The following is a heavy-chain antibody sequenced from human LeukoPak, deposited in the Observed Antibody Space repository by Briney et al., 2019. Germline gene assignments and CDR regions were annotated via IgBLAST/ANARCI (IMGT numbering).Heavy chain of an antibody. CDR3: AKPSIEYQLLHPFDF. V-gene: IGHV3-23*01. CDR1: GFTFSSYA. CDR2: ISGSGGST. J-gene: IGHJ4*02. Sequence: PGGSLRLSCAASGFTFSSYAMSWVRQAPGKGLEWVSAISGSGGSTYYADSVKGRFTISRDNSKNTLYLQMNSLRAEDTAVYYCAKPSIEYQLLHPFDFWGQGTLVTVSS. D-gene: IGHD2-2*02.